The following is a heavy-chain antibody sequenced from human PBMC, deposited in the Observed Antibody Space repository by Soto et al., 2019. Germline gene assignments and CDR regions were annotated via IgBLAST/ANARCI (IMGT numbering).Heavy chain of an antibody. CDR3: TILAPGFDP. Sequence: RRLSCAASGFTLSGSAMHWVRQASGKGLEWVGRIRSKANSYATAYAASVKGRFTISRDDSKNTAYLQMNSLKTEDTAVYYCTILAPGFDPWGQGTLVTVYS. J-gene: IGHJ5*02. CDR1: GFTLSGSA. V-gene: IGHV3-73*01. CDR2: IRSKANSYAT.